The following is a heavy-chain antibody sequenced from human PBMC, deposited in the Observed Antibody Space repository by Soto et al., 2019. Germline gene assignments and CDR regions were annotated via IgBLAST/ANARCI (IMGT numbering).Heavy chain of an antibody. CDR3: ARDLGIAAAGGYYYYYYGMDV. D-gene: IGHD6-13*01. Sequence: PSETLSLTCTVSGGSVSSGSYYWSWIRQPPGKGLEWIGYIYYSGSTNYNPSLKSRVTISVDTSKNQFSLKLSSVTAADTAVYYCARDLGIAAAGGYYYYYYGMDVWGQGTTVTVSS. CDR1: GGSVSSGSYY. CDR2: IYYSGST. J-gene: IGHJ6*02. V-gene: IGHV4-61*01.